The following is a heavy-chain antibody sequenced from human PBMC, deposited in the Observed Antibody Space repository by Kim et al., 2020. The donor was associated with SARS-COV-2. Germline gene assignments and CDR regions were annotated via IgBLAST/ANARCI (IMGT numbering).Heavy chain of an antibody. CDR3: ASSTVNAPTKGITMIVVAPGDY. CDR2: ISAYNGNT. Sequence: ASVKVSCKASGYTFTSYGISWVRQAPGQGLEWMGWISAYNGNTNYAQKLQGRVTMTTDTSTSTAYMELRSLRSDDTAVYYCASSTVNAPTKGITMIVVAPGDYWGQGTLVTVSS. V-gene: IGHV1-18*01. CDR1: GYTFTSYG. D-gene: IGHD3-22*01. J-gene: IGHJ4*02.